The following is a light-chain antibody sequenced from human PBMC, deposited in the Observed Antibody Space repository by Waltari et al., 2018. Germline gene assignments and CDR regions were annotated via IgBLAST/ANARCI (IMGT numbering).Light chain of an antibody. J-gene: IGKJ5*01. V-gene: IGKV4-1*01. CDR3: QQYYNTLAIT. CDR1: QSLLYSSNNKNY. CDR2: WAS. Sequence: DIVMTQSPDSLAVSLGERATINCKSSQSLLYSSNNKNYLAWYQQKPGQPPKLLIYWASTRESGVPDRFSGSGSGTDFTLTISSLQAEDVAVYYGQQYYNTLAITFGQGTRLEIK.